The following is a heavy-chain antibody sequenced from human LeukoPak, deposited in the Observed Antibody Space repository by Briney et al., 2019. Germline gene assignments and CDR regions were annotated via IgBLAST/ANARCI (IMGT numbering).Heavy chain of an antibody. CDR3: ASKVVAHFDY. V-gene: IGHV3-23*01. Sequence: GGSLRLSCAASGFTFSSYDMSWVRQTPGKGLEWVASISGSAGRTYYADSVKGRFTISRDNSKNTLYLQMTSLRAEDTAVYYCASKVVAHFDYWGQGTLVTVSS. J-gene: IGHJ4*02. CDR2: ISGSAGRT. D-gene: IGHD6-19*01. CDR1: GFTFSSYD.